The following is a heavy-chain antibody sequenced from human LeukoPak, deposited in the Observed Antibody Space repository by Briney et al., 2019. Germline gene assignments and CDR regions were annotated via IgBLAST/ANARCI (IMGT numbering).Heavy chain of an antibody. CDR1: GFTVSSNS. Sequence: GSLRLSCTVSGFTVSSNSRSWIRQPPGKGLEWIGYIYYNGNTNYNPSLKSRVTMSVDTSKNQFSLKLSSVTAADTAVYYCARDLWFGEEAGFDPWGQGTLVTVSS. V-gene: IGHV4-59*02. CDR3: ARDLWFGEEAGFDP. J-gene: IGHJ5*02. CDR2: IYYNGNT. D-gene: IGHD3-10*01.